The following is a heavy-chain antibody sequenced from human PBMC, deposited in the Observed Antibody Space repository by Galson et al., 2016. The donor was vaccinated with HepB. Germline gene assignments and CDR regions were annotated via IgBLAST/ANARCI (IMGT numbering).Heavy chain of an antibody. J-gene: IGHJ4*02. CDR2: ISVGGGST. V-gene: IGHV3-23*01. Sequence: SLRLSCAASGLTFSDSAMNWVRQAPGKGLEWVSSISVGGGSTYYADAVKGRFTISRDNSKNTLYLQMNSLRAEDTARYYCAKGRLAARGRCDYWGQGNLVTVSS. D-gene: IGHD6-13*01. CDR1: GLTFSDSA. CDR3: AKGRLAARGRCDY.